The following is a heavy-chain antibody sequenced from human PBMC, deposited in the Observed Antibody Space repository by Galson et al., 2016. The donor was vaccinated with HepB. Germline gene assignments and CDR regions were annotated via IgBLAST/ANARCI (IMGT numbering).Heavy chain of an antibody. CDR2: ISGRGGSP. J-gene: IGHJ4*02. CDR3: ARRSSGSSGY. D-gene: IGHD6-6*01. V-gene: IGHV3-23*01. Sequence: SLRLSCAASGFSFSSYAMTWVRQSPGKGLEWVSGISGRGGSPYYVDSVKGRFTISRDNSKNTLFLQMNNLRVEDTAVYYCARRSSGSSGYWGQGTLVTVSS. CDR1: GFSFSSYA.